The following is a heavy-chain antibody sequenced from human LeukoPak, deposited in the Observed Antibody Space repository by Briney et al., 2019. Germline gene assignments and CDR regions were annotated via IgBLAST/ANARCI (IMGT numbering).Heavy chain of an antibody. V-gene: IGHV4-30-4*01. CDR2: IYYSGST. Sequence: SQTLSLTCTVSGGSISSGDYYWSWIRQPPGKGLEWIGYIYYSGSTCYNPSLKSRVTISVDTSKNQFSLKLSSVTAADTAVYYCARAVYYYDSSARYYFDYWGQGTLVTVSS. CDR3: ARAVYYYDSSARYYFDY. CDR1: GGSISSGDYY. J-gene: IGHJ4*02. D-gene: IGHD3-22*01.